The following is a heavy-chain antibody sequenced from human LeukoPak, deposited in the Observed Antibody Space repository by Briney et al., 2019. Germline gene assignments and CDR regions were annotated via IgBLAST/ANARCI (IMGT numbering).Heavy chain of an antibody. CDR2: INPNSGGT. D-gene: IGHD1/OR15-1a*01. CDR3: ARSPISITGTTVDY. J-gene: IGHJ4*02. CDR1: GYTFTGYY. V-gene: IGHV1-2*02. Sequence: GASVKVSCKASGYTFTGYYMHWVRQAPGQGLEWMGWINPNSGGTNYAQKFQGRVTKTRDTSISTAYMELSRLRSDDTAVYYCARSPISITGTTVDYWGQGTLVTVSS.